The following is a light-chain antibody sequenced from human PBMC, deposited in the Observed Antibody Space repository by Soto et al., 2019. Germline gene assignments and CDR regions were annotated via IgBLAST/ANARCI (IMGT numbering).Light chain of an antibody. Sequence: QSVLTQSPSASGSRGQAVTISCTGTSSDIGGYNSVSWYQQHPGKAPKVMIYDVTKRPSGVPDRFSGSKSGNTASLTVSALHAEDEADYPCSSFTGGNNLVFGTGLQGTVL. CDR3: SSFTGGNNLV. CDR1: SSDIGGYNS. CDR2: DVT. V-gene: IGLV2-8*01. J-gene: IGLJ1*01.